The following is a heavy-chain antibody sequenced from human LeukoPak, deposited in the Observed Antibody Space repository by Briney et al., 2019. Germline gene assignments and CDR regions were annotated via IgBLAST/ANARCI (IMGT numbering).Heavy chain of an antibody. CDR2: ISSSSSYI. D-gene: IGHD3-9*01. J-gene: IGHJ3*02. V-gene: IGHV3-21*04. CDR1: GFTFSSYS. CDR3: ARDRGHILTGHDAFDI. Sequence: GGSLRLSCAASGFTFSSYSMNWVRQAPGKGLEWVSSISSSSSYIYYADSVKGRFTISRDNAKNSLYLQMNSLRAEDTAVYYCARDRGHILTGHDAFDIWGQGTMVTVSS.